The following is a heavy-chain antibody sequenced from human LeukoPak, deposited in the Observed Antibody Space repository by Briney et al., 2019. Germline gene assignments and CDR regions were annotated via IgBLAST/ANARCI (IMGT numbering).Heavy chain of an antibody. D-gene: IGHD6-13*01. Sequence: GGSLRLSCAASGFTFSNFGMHWVRQAPGKGLEWVAFIRFDGTSEFYADSVKGRFTISRDNSKNTLYLQMNSLRAEDTAVYYCARTLTARYSSSWYYGDAAFDIWGQGTMVTVSS. J-gene: IGHJ3*02. V-gene: IGHV3-30*02. CDR1: GFTFSNFG. CDR3: ARTLTARYSSSWYYGDAAFDI. CDR2: IRFDGTSE.